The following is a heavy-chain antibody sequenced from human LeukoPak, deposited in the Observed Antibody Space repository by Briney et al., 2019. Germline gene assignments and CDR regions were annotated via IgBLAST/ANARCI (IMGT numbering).Heavy chain of an antibody. Sequence: GGSLRLSCAASGFTFNTYWMHWVRQAPGKGLVWVSRIKNDGTITSYADFVKGRFTISRDNAKNTLYLQMNSLRVDDTAVYYCAKSDWFDPWGQGTLVTVSS. CDR1: GFTFNTYW. V-gene: IGHV3-74*01. CDR3: AKSDWFDP. J-gene: IGHJ5*02. CDR2: IKNDGTIT.